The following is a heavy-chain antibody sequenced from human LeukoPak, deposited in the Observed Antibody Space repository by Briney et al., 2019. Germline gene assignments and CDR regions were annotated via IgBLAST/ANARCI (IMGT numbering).Heavy chain of an antibody. D-gene: IGHD5-24*01. J-gene: IGHJ6*03. CDR3: ARGKLEMATIGMYYYYYYYMDV. CDR1: GFTFDDYG. Sequence: GGSLRLSCAASGFTFDDYGMSWVRQAPGKGLEWVSGINWNGGSTGYADSVKGRFTISRDNAKNSLYLQMNSLRAEDTAVYYRARGKLEMATIGMYYYYYYYMDVWGKGTTVTVSS. V-gene: IGHV3-20*04. CDR2: INWNGGST.